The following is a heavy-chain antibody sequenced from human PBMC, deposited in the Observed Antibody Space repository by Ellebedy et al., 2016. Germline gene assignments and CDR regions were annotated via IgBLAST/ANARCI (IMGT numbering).Heavy chain of an antibody. D-gene: IGHD3-10*01. CDR1: GYTFTRCA. J-gene: IGHJ4*02. CDR3: ARGSAEGRAFDY. V-gene: IGHV1-3*01. Sequence: ASVKVSCKTSGYTFTRCAIHWVRQAPGQRLEWMGWINGGNGKTKYSEKFQDRVTITGDTPASTAYMELSRLTSEDTAVYYCARGSAEGRAFDYWGQGTLVTVSS. CDR2: INGGNGKT.